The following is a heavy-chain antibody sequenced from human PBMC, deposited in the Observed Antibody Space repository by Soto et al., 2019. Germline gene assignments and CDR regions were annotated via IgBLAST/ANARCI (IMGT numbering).Heavy chain of an antibody. J-gene: IGHJ5*02. Sequence: PSQTLALACAISGDSVSSNSSACNSIGQTPSRGLECLGRTYYMSKLYNDYAVSVKSRITINPDTSKNQFSLQLNSVTPEDTAVYYCARDSPPSGYCSSTSCPMEGWFDPWGQGTLVTVSS. CDR3: ARDSPPSGYCSSTSCPMEGWFDP. D-gene: IGHD2-2*01. CDR2: TYYMSKLYN. V-gene: IGHV6-1*01. CDR1: GDSVSSNSSA.